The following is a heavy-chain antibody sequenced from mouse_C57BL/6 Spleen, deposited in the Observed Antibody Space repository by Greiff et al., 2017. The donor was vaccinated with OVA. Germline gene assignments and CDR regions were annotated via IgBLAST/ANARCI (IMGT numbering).Heavy chain of an antibody. CDR2: INPSNGGT. CDR3: ARSHSAGYGFAY. J-gene: IGHJ3*01. Sequence: QVQLQHPGTELVKPGASVKLSCKASGYTFTSYWMHWVKQRPGQGLEWIGNINPSNGGTNYNEKFKSKATLTVDKSSSTAYMQLSSLTSEDSAVYYCARSHSAGYGFAYWGQGTLVTVSA. D-gene: IGHD3-2*02. V-gene: IGHV1-53*01. CDR1: GYTFTSYW.